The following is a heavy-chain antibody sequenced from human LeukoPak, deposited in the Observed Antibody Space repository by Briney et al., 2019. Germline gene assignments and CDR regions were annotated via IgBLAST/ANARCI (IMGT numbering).Heavy chain of an antibody. V-gene: IGHV1-69*01. CDR3: SSALFTAMVNPTSCYYYGIDV. CDR2: IIAIFGKA. CDR1: GGTFRSYA. D-gene: IGHD5-18*01. J-gene: IGHJ6*02. Sequence: SVTVSCRASGGTFRSYAFSWVRQAPGPGLEWMGGIIAIFGKANYAQKSQGRVTITAYVATSTAYLELSSLRSEDTAVYYCSSALFTAMVNPTSCYYYGIDVWGQGTTVTVSS.